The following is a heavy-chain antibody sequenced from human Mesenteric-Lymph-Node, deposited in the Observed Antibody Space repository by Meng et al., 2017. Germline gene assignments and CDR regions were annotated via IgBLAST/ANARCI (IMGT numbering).Heavy chain of an antibody. CDR1: GGTISSYY. V-gene: IGHV4-4*07. D-gene: IGHD3-22*01. CDR2: IYTSGST. J-gene: IGHJ3*02. Sequence: ESLKISCTVSGGTISSYYWSWIRQPAGKGLEWIGRIYTSGSTNSNPSLKSRVTMSVDTSKNQFSLKLSSVTAADTAVYYCASGGVIVVALDAFDIWGQGTMVTVSS. CDR3: ASGGVIVVALDAFDI.